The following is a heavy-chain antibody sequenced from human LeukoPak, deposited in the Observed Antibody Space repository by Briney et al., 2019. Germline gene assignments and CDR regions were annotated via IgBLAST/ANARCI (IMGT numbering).Heavy chain of an antibody. D-gene: IGHD3-9*01. V-gene: IGHV3-74*01. CDR3: ARQEVLRYFDWLLDWFDP. Sequence: GGSLRLSCAASGFTFSSYAMHWVRQAPGKGLVWVSRINSDGSSTSYADSVKGRFTISRDNAKNTLYLQMNSLRAEDTAVYYCARQEVLRYFDWLLDWFDPWGQGTLVTVSS. J-gene: IGHJ5*02. CDR1: GFTFSSYA. CDR2: INSDGSST.